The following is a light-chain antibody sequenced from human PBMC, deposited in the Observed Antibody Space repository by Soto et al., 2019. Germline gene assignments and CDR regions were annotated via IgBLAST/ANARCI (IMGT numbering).Light chain of an antibody. CDR2: DAS. CDR3: QQYGSSPRT. CDR1: QSVNNF. J-gene: IGKJ5*01. Sequence: EVVLTQSPATLSLSPGDRATLSCRASQSVNNFLAWYQQKPGQTPRLLIYDASKRATGIPGRFSGSGSETDFTLTIARLEPEDFAVYYCQQYGSSPRTFGQGTRLEIK. V-gene: IGKV3-20*01.